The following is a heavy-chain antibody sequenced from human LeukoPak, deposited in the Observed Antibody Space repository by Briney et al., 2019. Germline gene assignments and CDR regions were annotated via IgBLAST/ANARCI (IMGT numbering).Heavy chain of an antibody. V-gene: IGHV3-21*01. CDR1: GFTFSSYT. Sequence: PGGSLRLSCAASGFTFSSYTMSWVRQAPGKGLEWVSSISSSSSYIYYADSVKGRFTISRDNAKNSLYLQMNSLRAEDTAVYYCAREEYSGSYGGYWGQGTLVTVSS. D-gene: IGHD1-26*01. J-gene: IGHJ4*02. CDR3: AREEYSGSYGGY. CDR2: ISSSSSYI.